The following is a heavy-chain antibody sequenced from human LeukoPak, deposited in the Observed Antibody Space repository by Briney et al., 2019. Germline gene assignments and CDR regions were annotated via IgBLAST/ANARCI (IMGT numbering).Heavy chain of an antibody. Sequence: SETLSLTCAVYGGSFSGYYWSWIRQPPGKGLEWIGEINHSGSTNYNPSLKSRVTISVDTSKNQFSLKLSSVNAADTAVYYCARPRRTSCPADFDYWGQGTLVTVSS. J-gene: IGHJ4*02. CDR2: INHSGST. CDR1: GGSFSGYY. CDR3: ARPRRTSCPADFDY. D-gene: IGHD2-15*01. V-gene: IGHV4-34*01.